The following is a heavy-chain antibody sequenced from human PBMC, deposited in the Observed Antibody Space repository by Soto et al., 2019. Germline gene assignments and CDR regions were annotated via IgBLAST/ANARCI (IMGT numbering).Heavy chain of an antibody. Sequence: SETLSLTCTVSVGSVSNSNYYWGWIRQSPGKGLEWIGSVYYRGRSYSKSSVKSRVTISVDTSKNQFSLNLNSVTASDTAVYFCVSQRTSVLTQAYFDYWGPGALVTVSS. CDR3: VSQRTSVLTQAYFDY. V-gene: IGHV4-39*01. D-gene: IGHD2-8*01. CDR1: VGSVSNSNYY. J-gene: IGHJ4*02. CDR2: VYYRGRS.